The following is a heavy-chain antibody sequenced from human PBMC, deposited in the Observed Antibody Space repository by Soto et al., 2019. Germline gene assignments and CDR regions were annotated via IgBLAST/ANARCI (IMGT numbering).Heavy chain of an antibody. CDR1: GFTFSSYA. CDR3: AKVRSIAVAGRFDY. CDR2: ISGSGGST. J-gene: IGHJ4*02. D-gene: IGHD6-19*01. V-gene: IGHV3-23*01. Sequence: GGSLRLSCAAPGFTFSSYAMSWVRQAPGKGLEWVSAISGSGGSTYYADSVKGRFTISRDNSKNTLYLQMNSLRAEDTAVYYCAKVRSIAVAGRFDYWGQGTLVTVSS.